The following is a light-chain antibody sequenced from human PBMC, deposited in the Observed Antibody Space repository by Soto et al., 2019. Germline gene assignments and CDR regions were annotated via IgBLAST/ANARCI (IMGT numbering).Light chain of an antibody. V-gene: IGKV3-15*01. CDR1: QTISGRY. Sequence: PGEGATLSCTASQTISGRYLAWYQQRPGQAPRLLIYGASTRATGIPARFSGSGSGTEFTLTISSLQSEDFAVYYCQQYNNWWTFGQGTKVDIK. CDR3: QQYNNWWT. J-gene: IGKJ1*01. CDR2: GAS.